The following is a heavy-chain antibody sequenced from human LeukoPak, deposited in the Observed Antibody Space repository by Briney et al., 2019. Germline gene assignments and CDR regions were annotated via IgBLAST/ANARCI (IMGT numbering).Heavy chain of an antibody. CDR2: SNYGGST. Sequence: ASETLSLTCAVSEMSFSAYYWNWLRESPGKGVEWIGESNYGGSTKYTPSLEGRGTILIDTSKNQFSLKLTSVTAADTAVYYCARGFPPGSGSRGSHAFDVWGQGTMVTVSS. J-gene: IGHJ3*01. V-gene: IGHV4-34*01. CDR3: ARGFPPGSGSRGSHAFDV. D-gene: IGHD6-19*01. CDR1: EMSFSAYY.